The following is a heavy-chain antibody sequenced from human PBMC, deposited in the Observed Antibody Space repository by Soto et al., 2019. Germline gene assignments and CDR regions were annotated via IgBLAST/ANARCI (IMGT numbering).Heavy chain of an antibody. CDR3: ARARSHMITFGGVIAPLYYFDY. CDR1: GFTVSSNY. J-gene: IGHJ4*02. D-gene: IGHD3-16*02. V-gene: IGHV3-53*04. Sequence: EVQLVESGGGLVQPGGSLRLSCAASGFTVSSNYMSWVRQAPGKGLEWVSVIYSGGSTYYADSVKGRFTISRHNSKNTLYLQMNSLRAEDTAVYYCARARSHMITFGGVIAPLYYFDYWGQGTLVTVSS. CDR2: IYSGGST.